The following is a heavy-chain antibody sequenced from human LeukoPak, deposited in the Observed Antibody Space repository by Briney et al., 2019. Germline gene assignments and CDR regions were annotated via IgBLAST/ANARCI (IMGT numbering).Heavy chain of an antibody. Sequence: SETLSLTCAVSGGSISSGGYSWSWIRQPPGKGLEWIGYIYHSGSTYYNPSLKSRVTISVDRSKNRFSLRLSSVTAADTAVYYCARLSQYCSGGSCYGNYFDYWGQGTLVTVSS. CDR2: IYHSGST. CDR1: GGSISSGGYS. D-gene: IGHD2-15*01. V-gene: IGHV4-30-2*01. CDR3: ARLSQYCSGGSCYGNYFDY. J-gene: IGHJ4*02.